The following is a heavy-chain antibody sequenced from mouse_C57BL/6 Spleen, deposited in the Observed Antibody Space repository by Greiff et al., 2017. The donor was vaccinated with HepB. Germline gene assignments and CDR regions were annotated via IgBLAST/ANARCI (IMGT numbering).Heavy chain of an antibody. J-gene: IGHJ3*01. Sequence: EVQLQQSGPELVKPGASVKIPCKASGYTFTDYNMDWVKQSHGKSLEWIGDINPNNGGTIYNQKFKGKATLTVGKSSSAAYMELRSLTSEDTAVYYCARFDYDGEFAYWGQGTLVTVSA. V-gene: IGHV1-18*01. D-gene: IGHD2-4*01. CDR2: INPNNGGT. CDR3: ARFDYDGEFAY. CDR1: GYTFTDYN.